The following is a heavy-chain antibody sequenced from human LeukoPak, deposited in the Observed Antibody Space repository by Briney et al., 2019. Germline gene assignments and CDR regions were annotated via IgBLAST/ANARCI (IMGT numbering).Heavy chain of an antibody. Sequence: PSETLSLTCTVPGGSISSHYWSWIRQPPGKGLEWIGYIYYSGSTNYNPSLKSRVTISVDTSKNQFSLKLSSVTAADTAVYYCARGTAAGDDYWGQGTLVTVSS. D-gene: IGHD6-13*01. J-gene: IGHJ4*02. CDR1: GGSISSHY. V-gene: IGHV4-59*11. CDR2: IYYSGST. CDR3: ARGTAAGDDY.